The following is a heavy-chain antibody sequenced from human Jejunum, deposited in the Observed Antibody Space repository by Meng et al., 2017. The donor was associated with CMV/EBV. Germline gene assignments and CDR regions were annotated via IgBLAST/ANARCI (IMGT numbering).Heavy chain of an antibody. D-gene: IGHD5-18*01. J-gene: IGHJ5*02. CDR2: IYYTGRT. Sequence: SITSYDYYWSWLRQPPGKDLEWIGYIYYTGRTYYNPSLKSRVTISRDISKNQFSLKLTSVTAADTAVYYCARDMQGSYGSLKWFDPWGPGTLVTVSS. CDR3: ARDMQGSYGSLKWFDP. V-gene: IGHV4-30-4*08. CDR1: SITSYDYY.